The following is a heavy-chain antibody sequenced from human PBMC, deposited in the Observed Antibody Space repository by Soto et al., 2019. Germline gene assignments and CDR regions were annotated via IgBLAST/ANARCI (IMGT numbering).Heavy chain of an antibody. J-gene: IGHJ4*02. CDR2: IYYSGST. CDR3: ARPGGSGWFYFDS. D-gene: IGHD6-13*01. CDR1: GESISGTIYY. V-gene: IGHV4-39*02. Sequence: SETLSLTCIVSGESISGTIYYWGWIRQPPGKGLEWIGSIYYSGSTYYNPSLKSRVTISVDTSKNHFSLKLTSVTAADAAVYYCARPGGSGWFYFDSWGQGSQVTVSS.